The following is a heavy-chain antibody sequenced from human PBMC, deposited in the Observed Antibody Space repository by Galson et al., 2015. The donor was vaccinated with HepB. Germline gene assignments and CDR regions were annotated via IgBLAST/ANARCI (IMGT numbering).Heavy chain of an antibody. Sequence: SLRLSCAASGFTFSSYSMNWVRQAPGKGLEWVSGISWNSGSIGYADSVKGRFTISRDNAKNSLYLQMNSLRAEDTALYYCAKEEERGAGLDYWGQGTLVTVSS. CDR3: AKEEERGAGLDY. J-gene: IGHJ4*02. D-gene: IGHD1-1*01. V-gene: IGHV3-9*01. CDR2: ISWNSGSI. CDR1: GFTFSSYS.